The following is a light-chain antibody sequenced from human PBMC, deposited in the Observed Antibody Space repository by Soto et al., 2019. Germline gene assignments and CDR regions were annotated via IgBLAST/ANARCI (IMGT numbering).Light chain of an antibody. CDR2: GSS. J-gene: IGKJ1*01. CDR3: QQYSAYWT. V-gene: IGKV1-12*01. CDR1: QGVSDW. Sequence: DIQMTQSPSSVSASVGDSVTITCRASQGVSDWVAWYQQKPGEAPKLLIYGSSSLLSGVPSRFSGSGSGTELTLTISSLQHDDLETYYCQQYSAYWTFGQGTKVDIK.